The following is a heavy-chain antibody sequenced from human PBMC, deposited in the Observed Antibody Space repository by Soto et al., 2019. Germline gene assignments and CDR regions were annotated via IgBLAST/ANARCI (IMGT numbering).Heavy chain of an antibody. CDR2: INAGNGNT. CDR3: ARDCGGDCYPAEYFQH. CDR1: GYTFTSYA. D-gene: IGHD2-21*02. Sequence: QVQLVQSGAEVKKPGASVKVSCKASGYTFTSYAMHWVRQAPGQRLEWMGWINAGNGNTKYSQKFQGRVNITRDTSASTAYMELSSLRSEDTAVYYCARDCGGDCYPAEYFQHWGQGTLVTVSS. J-gene: IGHJ1*01. V-gene: IGHV1-3*01.